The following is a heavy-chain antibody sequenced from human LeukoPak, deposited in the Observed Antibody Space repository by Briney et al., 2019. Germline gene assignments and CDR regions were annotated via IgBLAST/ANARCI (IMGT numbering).Heavy chain of an antibody. CDR2: IFYSGST. Sequence: SETLSLTCTVSGGSVNSGIYYWSWIRQPPGKGLEWIGYIFYSGSTNCNPSLKSRVTISVDTSKNRLSLKLNSVTAVDTAVYYCARGSGGWSWTPHAFDIWGQGTMVTVSS. J-gene: IGHJ3*02. CDR3: ARGSGGWSWTPHAFDI. V-gene: IGHV4-61*01. CDR1: GGSVNSGIYY. D-gene: IGHD6-19*01.